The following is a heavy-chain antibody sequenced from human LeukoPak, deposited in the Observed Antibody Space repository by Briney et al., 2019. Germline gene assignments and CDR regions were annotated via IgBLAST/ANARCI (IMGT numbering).Heavy chain of an antibody. CDR1: GYTFTSYD. V-gene: IGHV1-2*02. CDR2: INPNSGGT. Sequence: ASVKVSCKASGYTFTSYDINWVRQAPGQGLEWMGWINPNSGGTNYAQKFQGRVTMTRDTSISTAYMELSRLRSDDTAVYYCARTPYYYGSGSYSWFDPWGQGTLVTVSS. CDR3: ARTPYYYGSGSYSWFDP. D-gene: IGHD3-10*01. J-gene: IGHJ5*02.